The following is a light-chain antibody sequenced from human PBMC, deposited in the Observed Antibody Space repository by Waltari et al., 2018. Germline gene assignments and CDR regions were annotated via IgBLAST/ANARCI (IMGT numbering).Light chain of an antibody. CDR3: QTGGHGTWV. CDR2: VNSDGSH. Sequence: QLVLTQSPSASASLGASVKLTCTLSSGHSSNVIAWHQQQSEKGPRYLMKVNSDGSHSKGDDIPDRFSGSSSGAERYLTIASVQSEEEADYYCQTGGHGTWVFGGGTKLTVL. CDR1: SGHSSNV. V-gene: IGLV4-69*01. J-gene: IGLJ3*02.